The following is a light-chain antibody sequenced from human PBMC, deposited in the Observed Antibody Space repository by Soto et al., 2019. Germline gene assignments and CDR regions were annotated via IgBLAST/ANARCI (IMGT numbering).Light chain of an antibody. CDR3: SSYTSSSTLV. J-gene: IGLJ2*01. Sequence: QSVLTQPASVSGSPGQSITISCTGTSSVVGDYNYVSWYQQHPGKAPKLMICDVSNRPSGVSNRFSGSKSGNTASLTVSGLQAEDEADYYCSSYTSSSTLVFGGGTKVTVL. CDR1: SSVVGDYNY. V-gene: IGLV2-14*01. CDR2: DVS.